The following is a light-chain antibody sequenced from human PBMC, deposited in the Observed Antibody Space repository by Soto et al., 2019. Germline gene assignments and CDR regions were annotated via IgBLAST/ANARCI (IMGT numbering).Light chain of an antibody. V-gene: IGKV1-17*01. Sequence: DIQMTQSPSSLSASVGDRVTITCRASQGIRNDLDWYQQKPGKAPKRLIYAASSLQSGVPSRCSGSGSGTEFTLTISSLQPEDVATYYCLQHNSYPYTFGQGTKLEIK. CDR1: QGIRND. CDR2: AAS. CDR3: LQHNSYPYT. J-gene: IGKJ2*01.